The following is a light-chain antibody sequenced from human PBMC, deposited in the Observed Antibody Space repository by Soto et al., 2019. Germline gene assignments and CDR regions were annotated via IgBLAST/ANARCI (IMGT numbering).Light chain of an antibody. V-gene: IGKV1-27*01. CDR2: AAS. CDR3: HQYYSWPRGT. J-gene: IGKJ1*01. Sequence: DIQMTQSPSSLSAFVGERVTITCRASQDISNFLAWYQQKPGKVPKLLIYAASTLQSGVPSRFSGSGSGTDFTLTISSLQSEDFAVYYCHQYYSWPRGTFGQGTKVDIK. CDR1: QDISNF.